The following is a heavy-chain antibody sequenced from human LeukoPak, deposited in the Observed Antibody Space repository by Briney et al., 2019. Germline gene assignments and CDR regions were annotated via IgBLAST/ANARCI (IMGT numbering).Heavy chain of an antibody. CDR2: ISSSGSTI. J-gene: IGHJ4*02. V-gene: IGHV3-11*04. CDR3: ASLEIVLPAANEPVDY. Sequence: GGSLRLSCAASGFTFSDYYMSWIRQAPGKGLEWVSYISSSGSTIYYADSVKGRFTISRDNAKNSLYLQMNSLRAEDTAVYYCASLEIVLPAANEPVDYWGQGTLVTVSS. D-gene: IGHD2-2*01. CDR1: GFTFSDYY.